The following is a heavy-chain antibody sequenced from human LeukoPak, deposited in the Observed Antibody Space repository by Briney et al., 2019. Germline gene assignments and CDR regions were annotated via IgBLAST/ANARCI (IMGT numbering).Heavy chain of an antibody. D-gene: IGHD2-15*01. Sequence: SETPSLTCTVSGGSISSYYWSWIRQPPGKGLEWIGYIYYSGSTNYNPSLKSRVTISVDTSKNQFSLKLSSVTAADTAVYYCARAGLGSVDYWGQGTLVTVSP. V-gene: IGHV4-59*01. CDR2: IYYSGST. J-gene: IGHJ4*02. CDR1: GGSISSYY. CDR3: ARAGLGSVDY.